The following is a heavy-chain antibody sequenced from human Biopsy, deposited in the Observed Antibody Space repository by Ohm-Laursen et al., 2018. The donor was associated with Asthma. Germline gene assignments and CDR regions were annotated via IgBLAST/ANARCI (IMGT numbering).Heavy chain of an antibody. J-gene: IGHJ4*02. V-gene: IGHV3-30-3*01. CDR3: ARDAWELQKPYAYYFDY. CDR1: GFTFSSYA. Sequence: SLRLSCAASGFTFSSYAMHWVRQAPGKGLEWVAVISYDGSNKYYADSVKGRFTISRDHSKNTLYLQRNSLRAEDTAVYYCARDAWELQKPYAYYFDYWGQGTLVTVSS. CDR2: ISYDGSNK. D-gene: IGHD1-26*01.